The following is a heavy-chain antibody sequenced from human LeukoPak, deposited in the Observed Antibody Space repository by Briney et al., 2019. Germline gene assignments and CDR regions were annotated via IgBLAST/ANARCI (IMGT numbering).Heavy chain of an antibody. V-gene: IGHV4-4*02. CDR1: GFTFSRYC. Sequence: GSLRLSCAASGFTFSRYCMTWVRQPPGKGLEWIGEIYHSGSTNYNPSLKSRVTISVDKSKNQFSLKLSSVTAADTAVYYCARGWWFLDYWGQGTLVTVSS. J-gene: IGHJ4*02. CDR3: ARGWWFLDY. D-gene: IGHD2-8*02. CDR2: IYHSGST.